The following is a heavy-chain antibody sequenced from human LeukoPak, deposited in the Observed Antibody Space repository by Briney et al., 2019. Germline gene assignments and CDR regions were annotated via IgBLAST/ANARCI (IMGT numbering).Heavy chain of an antibody. CDR2: IYSSGST. CDR3: ARGGGSFGRLDY. D-gene: IGHD3-16*01. CDR1: GGSISSYY. V-gene: IGHV4-4*07. Sequence: SETLSLTCTVSGGSISSYYWSWIRQPAGKGLEWIGRIYSSGSTNYNPSLKSRVTMSVDTSKNQFSLKLNSVTAADTAVYYCARGGGSFGRLDYWGRGTLVTVSS. J-gene: IGHJ4*02.